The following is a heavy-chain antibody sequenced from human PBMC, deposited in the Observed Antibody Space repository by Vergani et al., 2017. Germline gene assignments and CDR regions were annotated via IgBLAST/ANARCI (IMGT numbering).Heavy chain of an antibody. CDR2: INHSGST. CDR1: GGSFSGYY. Sequence: QVQLQQWGAGLLKPSETPSPTCAVYGGSFSGYYWSWIRQPPGKGLEGIGEINHSGSTNYNPSLKSRVTISLDTSKNQFSLKLSSVTAADTAVYYCVRAPHRYGMDVWGQGTTVTVSS. CDR3: VRAPHRYGMDV. J-gene: IGHJ6*02. V-gene: IGHV4-34*01.